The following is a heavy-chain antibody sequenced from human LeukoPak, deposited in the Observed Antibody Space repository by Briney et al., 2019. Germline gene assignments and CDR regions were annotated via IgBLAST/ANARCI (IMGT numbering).Heavy chain of an antibody. J-gene: IGHJ1*01. CDR3: ARGPVVVVAAALSYFQR. D-gene: IGHD2-15*01. Sequence: PSETLSLTCAVYGGSFSGYYWSWIRQPPGKGLEWIGEINHSGSTNYNPSLKSRVTISVDTSKNQFSLKLSSVTAADTAVYYCARGPVVVVAAALSYFQRWGQGTLVTVSS. CDR1: GGSFSGYY. V-gene: IGHV4-34*01. CDR2: INHSGST.